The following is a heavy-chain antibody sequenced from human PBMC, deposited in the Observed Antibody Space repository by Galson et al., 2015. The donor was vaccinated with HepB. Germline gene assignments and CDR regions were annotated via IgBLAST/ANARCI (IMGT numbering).Heavy chain of an antibody. V-gene: IGHV3-23*01. J-gene: IGHJ5*02. CDR3: AKGYSTYPNWFDR. CDR2: ISGGGGST. CDR1: GFTFSTYA. Sequence: SLRLSCAASGFTFSTYAMSWVRQAPGKGLEWVSAISGGGGSTYYADSVKGRLTISRDSSKNTLYLQMNSLRAEDTAVYYCAKGYSTYPNWFDRWGQGTLVTVSS. D-gene: IGHD4-11*01.